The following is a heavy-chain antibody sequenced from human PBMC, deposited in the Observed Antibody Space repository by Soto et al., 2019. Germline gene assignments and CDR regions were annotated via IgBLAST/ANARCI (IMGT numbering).Heavy chain of an antibody. CDR2: ISAYNGNT. D-gene: IGHD2-2*03. CDR1: GHTFTSYG. V-gene: IGHV1-18*04. Sequence: ASVKVSCKASGHTFTSYGISWVRQAPGQGLEWMGWISAYNGNTNYAQKLQGRVTMTTDTSTSTAYMELRSLRSDDTAVYYCARVGYCSSTSCHPLGAFDIWGQGTMVTVSS. J-gene: IGHJ3*02. CDR3: ARVGYCSSTSCHPLGAFDI.